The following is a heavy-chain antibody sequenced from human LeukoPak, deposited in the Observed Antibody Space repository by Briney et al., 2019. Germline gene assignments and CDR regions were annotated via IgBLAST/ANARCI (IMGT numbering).Heavy chain of an antibody. V-gene: IGHV4-38-2*02. D-gene: IGHD3-22*01. CDR1: GYSISSGYY. CDR3: ARSGGLWLLTYYFDY. Sequence: SETLSLTCTVSGYSISSGYYWGWIRQPPGKGLEWIGSIYHSGSTYYNPSLKSRVTISVDTSKNQLSLKLSSVTAADTAVYFCARSGGLWLLTYYFDYWGQGTLVTVSS. J-gene: IGHJ4*02. CDR2: IYHSGST.